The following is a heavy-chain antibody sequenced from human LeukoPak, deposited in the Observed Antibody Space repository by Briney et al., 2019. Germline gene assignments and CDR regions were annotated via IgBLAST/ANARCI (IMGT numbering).Heavy chain of an antibody. Sequence: GESLKISCKGPGYSFTSYWIGWVRQMPGKGLEWMGIIYPGDFDTRYNPSFQGQVTFSVDRSINTAYLHWSSLKTSDTAIYYCAGLKIVPTAVAHWGQGTLVSVSP. J-gene: IGHJ4*02. CDR1: GYSFTSYW. CDR3: AGLKIVPTAVAH. V-gene: IGHV5-51*01. D-gene: IGHD2-2*01. CDR2: IYPGDFDT.